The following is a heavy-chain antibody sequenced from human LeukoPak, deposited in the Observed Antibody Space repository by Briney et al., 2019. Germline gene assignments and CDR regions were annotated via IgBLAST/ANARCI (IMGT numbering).Heavy chain of an antibody. V-gene: IGHV6-1*01. D-gene: IGHD6-13*01. CDR3: AREGPGYDY. CDR1: GDSVCSNSFA. CDR2: TYYRAKRYN. Sequence: SQTLSLTCAISGDSVCSNSFAWNWIRQSPWRGLEWLGWTYYRAKRYNDYAESVKSRISITPNTAKNQLSPQLNFVTPEDTAVYYCAREGPGYDYWGQGTPVTVSS. J-gene: IGHJ4*02.